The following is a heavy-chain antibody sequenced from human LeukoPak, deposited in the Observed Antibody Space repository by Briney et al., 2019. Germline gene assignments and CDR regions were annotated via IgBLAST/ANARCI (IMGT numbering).Heavy chain of an antibody. CDR2: IDSDGRTT. CDR1: GFTFSIYW. D-gene: IGHD5-12*01. CDR3: VVASDALDL. V-gene: IGHV3-74*01. J-gene: IGHJ3*01. Sequence: PRGSLRLSCAASGFTFSIYWMYWVRQAPGKGLVWVSRIDSDGRTTDYADSLRGRFIISRDNSKNTLYLQMNSLKADDTAIYYCVVASDALDLWGQGTTVTVSS.